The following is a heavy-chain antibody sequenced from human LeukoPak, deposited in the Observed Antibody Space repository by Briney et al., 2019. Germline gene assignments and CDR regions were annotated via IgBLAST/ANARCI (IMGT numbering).Heavy chain of an antibody. Sequence: GASVKVSGKASGGTFSSYAISWVRQAPGQGLEWMGWISAYNGNTNYAQKLQGRVTMTTDTSTSTAYMELRSLRSDDTAVYYCARGDGYSYGYYFDYWGQGTLVTVSS. D-gene: IGHD5-18*01. CDR3: ARGDGYSYGYYFDY. CDR2: ISAYNGNT. CDR1: GGTFSSYA. V-gene: IGHV1-18*01. J-gene: IGHJ4*02.